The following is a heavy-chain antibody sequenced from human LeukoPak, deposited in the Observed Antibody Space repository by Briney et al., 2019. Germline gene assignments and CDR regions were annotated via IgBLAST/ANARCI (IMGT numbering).Heavy chain of an antibody. Sequence: GESLQISCKGSGYSFTSYWIGWVRQLPGKGLEWTGIIYPGDSDTRYSPSFQGQVTISADKSISTAYLQWSSLKASDTAMYSCARLSPGGGRVAAFDIWGQGTRVPVSS. CDR1: GYSFTSYW. CDR2: IYPGDSDT. D-gene: IGHD2-15*01. CDR3: ARLSPGGGRVAAFDI. V-gene: IGHV5-51*01. J-gene: IGHJ3*02.